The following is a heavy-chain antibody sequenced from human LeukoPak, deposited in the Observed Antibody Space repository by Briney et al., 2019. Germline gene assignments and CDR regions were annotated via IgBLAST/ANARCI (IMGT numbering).Heavy chain of an antibody. V-gene: IGHV4-38-2*02. J-gene: IGHJ3*02. D-gene: IGHD6-19*01. Sequence: SETLSLTCTVSGYSISSGYYWGWIRQPPGKGLEWIGSIYYSGSTYYNPSLKSRVTISVDTSKNQFSLKLSSVTAADTAVYYCARGPHSSGIWGQGTMVTVSS. CDR2: IYYSGST. CDR3: ARGPHSSGI. CDR1: GYSISSGYY.